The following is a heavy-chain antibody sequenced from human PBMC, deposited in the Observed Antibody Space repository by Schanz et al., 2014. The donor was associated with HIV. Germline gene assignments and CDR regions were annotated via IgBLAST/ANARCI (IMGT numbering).Heavy chain of an antibody. J-gene: IGHJ5*02. V-gene: IGHV3-33*01. Sequence: QVQLVESGGDLVKPRGSLRLSCAASGFTFRNFGMHWVRQAPGKGLEWVAVIWYDGTNIDYADSVKGRFTVSRDNSKNMLXXXMNXXXAEDTAVYYCAREYYSRNWNWFDPWGQGTLVTVSS. CDR1: GFTFRNFG. CDR3: AREYYSRNWNWFDP. CDR2: IWYDGTNI. D-gene: IGHD6-13*01.